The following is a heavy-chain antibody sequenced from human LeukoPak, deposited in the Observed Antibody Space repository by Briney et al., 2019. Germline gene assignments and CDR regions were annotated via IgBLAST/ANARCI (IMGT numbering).Heavy chain of an antibody. CDR1: GFTFSSYW. J-gene: IGHJ4*02. D-gene: IGHD2-2*01. V-gene: IGHV3-7*01. CDR3: GGGCSSTSCYPHGFDY. Sequence: GGSLRLSWAASGFTFSSYWMSWVRQAPGKGLEWVANIKQDGSEKYYVDSVKGRFTISRDNAKNSLYLQMNSLRAEDTAVYYCGGGCSSTSCYPHGFDYWGQGTLVTVSS. CDR2: IKQDGSEK.